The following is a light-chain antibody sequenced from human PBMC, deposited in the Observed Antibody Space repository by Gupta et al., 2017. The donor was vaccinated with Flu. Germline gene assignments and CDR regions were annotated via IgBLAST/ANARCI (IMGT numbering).Light chain of an antibody. V-gene: IGLV2-14*01. CDR1: SSDVGGYNY. CDR2: EVS. J-gene: IGLJ3*02. Sequence: QSALTQPASVSGSPGQSITISCTGTSSDVGGYNYVSWYQQHPGKAPKLMIYEVSNRPSGVSNRFSGSKSGNTASLTISGLQAEDEADYYCSSYTSSSTLPFRVFGGGTKLTVL. CDR3: SSYTSSSTLPFRV.